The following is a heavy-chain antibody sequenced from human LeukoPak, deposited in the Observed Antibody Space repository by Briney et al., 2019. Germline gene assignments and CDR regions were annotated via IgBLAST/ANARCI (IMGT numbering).Heavy chain of an antibody. J-gene: IGHJ4*02. Sequence: PSETLSLTCAVYGGSFSGYYWSWIRQPPGKGLERIGEINHSGSTNYNPSLKSRVTISVDTSKNQFSLKLSSVTAADTAVYYCARGLPKRGAFLTGYYYFDYWGQGTLVTVSS. CDR3: ARGLPKRGAFLTGYYYFDY. D-gene: IGHD3-9*01. CDR1: GGSFSGYY. V-gene: IGHV4-34*01. CDR2: INHSGST.